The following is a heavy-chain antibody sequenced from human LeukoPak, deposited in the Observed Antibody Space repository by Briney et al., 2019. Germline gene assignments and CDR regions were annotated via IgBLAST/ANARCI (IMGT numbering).Heavy chain of an antibody. J-gene: IGHJ4*02. Sequence: SETLSLTCDVYGGSFSGYYWSWIRQPPEKGLEWIGEINHSGSTNYNPSLKSRVTISVDTSKNQISLRLTSVTAADTAMYYCARQTGSGLFTLPGGQGTLVTVSS. CDR1: GGSFSGYY. CDR3: ARQTGSGLFTLP. V-gene: IGHV4-34*01. CDR2: INHSGST. D-gene: IGHD3/OR15-3a*01.